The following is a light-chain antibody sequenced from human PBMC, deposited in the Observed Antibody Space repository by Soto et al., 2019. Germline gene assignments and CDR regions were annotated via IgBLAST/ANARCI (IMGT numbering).Light chain of an antibody. CDR1: SSNIANNF. CDR2: KND. V-gene: IGLV1-47*01. CDR3: AAWDDGLSGV. J-gene: IGLJ3*02. Sequence: QAVVTQPPSASGTPGQRVTISCSGSSSNIANNFVSWYQKVQGTAPKLLIYKNDQRPSGVPDRFSGSKSGTSASLAINGLQSEDEAEYYCAAWDDGLSGVFGGGTKLTVL.